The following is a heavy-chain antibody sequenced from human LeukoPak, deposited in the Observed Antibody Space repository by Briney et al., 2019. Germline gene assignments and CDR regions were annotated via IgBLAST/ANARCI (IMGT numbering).Heavy chain of an antibody. CDR1: GYTFSCYY. Sequence: ASVKVSCKASGYTFSCYYMHWVRQAPGQGVEWMGRINPSSGGTNYAQKFQGRVTMTRDTSIGTAYMELSSLTSDDTAVYYCARDGANKVRGVHYYYMDVWGKGTTVTVSS. CDR2: INPSSGGT. J-gene: IGHJ6*03. D-gene: IGHD3-10*01. CDR3: ARDGANKVRGVHYYYMDV. V-gene: IGHV1-2*06.